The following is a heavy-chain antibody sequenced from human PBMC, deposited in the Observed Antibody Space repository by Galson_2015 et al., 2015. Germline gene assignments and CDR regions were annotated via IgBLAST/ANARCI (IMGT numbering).Heavy chain of an antibody. CDR1: GFTFSGCS. V-gene: IGHV3-48*02. J-gene: IGHJ4*02. D-gene: IGHD6-19*01. CDR3: ARGSLAVANGRALDY. Sequence: SLRLSCADSGFTFSGCSMNWVRQAPGKGLEWVSYISNSSSTIFYADSVKGRFTVSRDNSKNSLYLQMHSLRDEDTAVYYCARGSLAVANGRALDYWGQGTLVTVSS. CDR2: ISNSSSTI.